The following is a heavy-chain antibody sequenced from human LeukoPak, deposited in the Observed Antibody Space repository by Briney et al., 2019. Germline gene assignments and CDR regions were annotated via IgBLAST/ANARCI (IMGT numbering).Heavy chain of an antibody. J-gene: IGHJ5*02. D-gene: IGHD2-2*01. CDR2: INPNSGGT. CDR3: ARVLVVPAAIGGWFDP. CDR1: GYTFTGYY. V-gene: IGHV1-2*02. Sequence: ASVKVSSKASGYTFTGYYMHWVRQAPGQGLEWMGWINPNSGGTNYAQKFQGRVTMTRDTSISTAYMELSRLRSDDTAVYYCARVLVVPAAIGGWFDPWGQGTLVTVSS.